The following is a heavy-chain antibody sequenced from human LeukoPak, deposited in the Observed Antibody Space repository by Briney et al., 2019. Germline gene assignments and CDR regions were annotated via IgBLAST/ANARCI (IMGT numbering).Heavy chain of an antibody. CDR2: IYPGDSDT. Sequence: GESLKISCKGSGYSFTSYWIGWVRQMPEKGLEWMGIIYPGDSDTRYSPSFQGQVTISADKSISTAYLQWSSLKASDTAMYYCARSLVVPAAIGAWFDPWGQGTLVTVSS. D-gene: IGHD2-2*01. V-gene: IGHV5-51*01. CDR1: GYSFTSYW. CDR3: ARSLVVPAAIGAWFDP. J-gene: IGHJ5*02.